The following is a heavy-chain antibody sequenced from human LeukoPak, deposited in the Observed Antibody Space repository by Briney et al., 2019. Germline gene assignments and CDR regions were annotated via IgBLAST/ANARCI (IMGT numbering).Heavy chain of an antibody. CDR1: GYTFTGYY. J-gene: IGHJ1*01. V-gene: IGHV1-2*02. Sequence: ASVKVSCKASGYTFTGYYMHWVRQAPGQGLEWMGWINPNSGGTNYAQKFQGRVTMTWDTSISTAYMELSRLRSDDTAVYYCARGPLGVVVVPAAAEYFQHWGQGTLVTVSS. CDR3: ARGPLGVVVVPAAAEYFQH. CDR2: INPNSGGT. D-gene: IGHD2-2*01.